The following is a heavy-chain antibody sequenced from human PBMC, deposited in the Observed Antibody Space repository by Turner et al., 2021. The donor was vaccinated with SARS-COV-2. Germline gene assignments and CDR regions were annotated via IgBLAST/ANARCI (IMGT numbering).Heavy chain of an antibody. Sequence: EVQLVESGGGLIQPGGSLRLSCAASGVTVSSNYMSWVRQAPGKGLEWVSVIYSSGSTFYSDSVKGRFTISRDNSKNTLYLQMNSLRAEDTAVYYCARGGHYYYGLDVWGQGTTVTVSS. J-gene: IGHJ6*02. V-gene: IGHV3-53*01. CDR1: GVTVSSNY. CDR3: ARGGHYYYGLDV. D-gene: IGHD3-10*01. CDR2: IYSSGST.